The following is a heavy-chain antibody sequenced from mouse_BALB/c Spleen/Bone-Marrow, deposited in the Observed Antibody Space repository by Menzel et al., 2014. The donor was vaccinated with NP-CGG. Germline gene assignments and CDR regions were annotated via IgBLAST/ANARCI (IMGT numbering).Heavy chain of an antibody. J-gene: IGHJ4*01. CDR3: ARRIGKAMDY. D-gene: IGHD1-1*01. Sequence: EVHLVESGPGLVKPSQSLSLTCTVTGYSITSDYSWNWIRQFPGNKLEWMGYISYSGSTSYNSSLKSRISITRDTSKNQFFLQLNSVTTEDTATYYCARRIGKAMDYWGQGISVTVSS. CDR2: ISYSGST. CDR1: GYSITSDYS. V-gene: IGHV3-2*02.